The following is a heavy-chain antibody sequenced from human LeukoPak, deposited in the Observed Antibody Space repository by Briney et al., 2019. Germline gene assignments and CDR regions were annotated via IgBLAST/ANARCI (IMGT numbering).Heavy chain of an antibody. CDR3: ARGAGGSYHYWYFDL. J-gene: IGHJ2*01. V-gene: IGHV3-48*01. Sequence: GGSLRLSCAASGFTFSSYSMNWVRQAPGKWLEWVSYISSSSSTIYYADSVKGRFTISRDNAKNSLYLQMNSLRAEDTAVYYCARGAGGSYHYWYFDLWGRGTLVTVSS. D-gene: IGHD1-26*01. CDR1: GFTFSSYS. CDR2: ISSSSSTI.